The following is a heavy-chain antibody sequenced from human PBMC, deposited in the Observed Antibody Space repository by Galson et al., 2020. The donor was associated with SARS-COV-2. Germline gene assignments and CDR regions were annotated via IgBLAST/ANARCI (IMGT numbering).Heavy chain of an antibody. CDR2: INHSGST. CDR1: GGSFSGYY. D-gene: IGHD6-19*01. J-gene: IGHJ4*02. V-gene: IGHV4-34*01. Sequence: ETSETLSLTCAVYGGSFSGYYWSWIRQPPGKGLEWIGEINHSGSTNYNPSLKSRVTISVDTSKNQFSLKLSSVTAADTAVYYCARGKTAVAGTFDYWGQGTLVTVSS. CDR3: ARGKTAVAGTFDY.